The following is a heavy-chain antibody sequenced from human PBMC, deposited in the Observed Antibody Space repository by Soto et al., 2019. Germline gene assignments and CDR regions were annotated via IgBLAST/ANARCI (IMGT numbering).Heavy chain of an antibody. D-gene: IGHD2-2*02. Sequence: ASVKVSCKASGYTFTSYYMHWVRQAPGQGLEWMGIINPSGGSTSYAQKFRGRVTMTRDTSTSTVYMELSSLRSEDTAVYYCARGDIVVVPAAIGDVWGQGTTVTVS. J-gene: IGHJ6*02. CDR2: INPSGGST. V-gene: IGHV1-46*01. CDR3: ARGDIVVVPAAIGDV. CDR1: GYTFTSYY.